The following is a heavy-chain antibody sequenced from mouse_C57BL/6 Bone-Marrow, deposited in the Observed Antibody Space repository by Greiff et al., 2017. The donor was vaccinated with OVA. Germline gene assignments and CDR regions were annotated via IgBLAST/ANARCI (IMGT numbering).Heavy chain of an antibody. CDR2: IYPGSGNT. CDR3: ARNVTNDY. Sequence: QVQLQQSGAELVRPGASVKLSCKASGYTFTDYYINWVKQRPGQGLEWIARIYPGSGNTYYNEKFKGKATLTAEKSSSTAYMQLSSLTSEDSAVYFCARNVTNDYWGPGTTLTVSS. V-gene: IGHV1-76*01. J-gene: IGHJ2*01. D-gene: IGHD2-1*01. CDR1: GYTFTDYY.